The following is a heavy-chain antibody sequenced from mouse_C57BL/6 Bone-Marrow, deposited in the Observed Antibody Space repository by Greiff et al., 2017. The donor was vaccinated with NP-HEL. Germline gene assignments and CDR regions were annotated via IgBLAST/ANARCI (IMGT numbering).Heavy chain of an antibody. V-gene: IGHV1-63*01. D-gene: IGHD2-4*01. J-gene: IGHJ4*01. CDR2: IYPGGGYT. CDR3: ARSDYADYYAMDY. Sequence: QVQLQQSGAELVRPGTSVKLSCKASGYTFTNYWIGWAKQRPGHGLEWIGDIYPGGGYTNYNEKFKGKATLTADKSSSNAYMQFISLTSEDSAIYYCARSDYADYYAMDYWGQGTSVTVSS. CDR1: GYTFTNYW.